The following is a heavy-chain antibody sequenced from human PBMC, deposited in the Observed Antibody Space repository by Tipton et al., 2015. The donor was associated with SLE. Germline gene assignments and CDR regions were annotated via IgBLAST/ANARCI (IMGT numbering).Heavy chain of an antibody. Sequence: TLSLTCTVSGGSLSSYYWSWIRQPPGKGLEWIGQIYYSGSTSYDPSLQSRVSILLDTSKNQFSLRLSSVTAADTAVYYCARHGASGNHRSALDFWGQGTLVTVSS. J-gene: IGHJ4*02. CDR1: GGSLSSYY. CDR2: IYYSGST. V-gene: IGHV4-59*08. D-gene: IGHD3-16*02. CDR3: ARHGASGNHRSALDF.